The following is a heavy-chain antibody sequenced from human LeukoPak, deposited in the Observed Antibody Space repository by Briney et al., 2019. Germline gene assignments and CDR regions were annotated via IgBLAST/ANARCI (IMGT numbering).Heavy chain of an antibody. Sequence: GGSLRLSCAASGFTFSSYAMSWVRQAPGKGLEWVSAISGSGGSTYYADSVKGRFTISRDNSKNTLYLQMNSLRAEDTAVYYCAKDGEPLYDSSPTNYDKDAFDIWGQGTMVTVSS. CDR1: GFTFSSYA. CDR2: ISGSGGST. J-gene: IGHJ3*02. CDR3: AKDGEPLYDSSPTNYDKDAFDI. V-gene: IGHV3-23*01. D-gene: IGHD3-22*01.